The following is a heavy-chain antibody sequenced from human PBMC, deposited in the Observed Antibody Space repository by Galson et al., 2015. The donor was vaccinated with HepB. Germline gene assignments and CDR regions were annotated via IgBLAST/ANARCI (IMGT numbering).Heavy chain of an antibody. CDR2: ISSSSSTI. CDR1: GFTFSSYS. CDR3: ATITVTKYFQP. D-gene: IGHD4-17*01. J-gene: IGHJ1*01. V-gene: IGHV3-48*01. Sequence: SLRLSCAASGFTFSSYSMNWVRQAPGKGLEWVSYISSSSSTIYYADSVKGRFTISRDNAKNSLYLQMNSLRAEDTAVYYCATITVTKYFQPWGQGTLVTVSS.